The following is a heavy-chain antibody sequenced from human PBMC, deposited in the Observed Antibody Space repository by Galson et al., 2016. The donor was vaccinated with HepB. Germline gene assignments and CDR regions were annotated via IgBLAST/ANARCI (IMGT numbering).Heavy chain of an antibody. CDR2: MWYDGSNK. D-gene: IGHD6-13*01. CDR1: GSTFSSYP. V-gene: IGHV3-30-3*01. J-gene: IGHJ6*04. Sequence: SLRLSCAVSGSTFSSYPMHWVRQAPGKGLEWVAVMWYDGSNKYYADSVKGRFTISRDNSKNTLYLQMNSLRVEDTAVYYCARGRYSSTWYQVWYYYGMDAWGKGTTVTVSS. CDR3: ARGRYSSTWYQVWYYYGMDA.